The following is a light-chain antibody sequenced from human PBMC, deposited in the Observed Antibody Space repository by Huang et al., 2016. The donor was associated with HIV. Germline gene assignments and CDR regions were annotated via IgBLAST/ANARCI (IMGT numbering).Light chain of an antibody. V-gene: IGKV3-15*01. J-gene: IGKJ2*01. CDR2: GAS. CDR3: QQYNNWPRT. CDR1: QDVSSN. Sequence: ERVMTQSPDILSVSPGETATLSCRASQDVSSNLAWYRQKPGQAPSLLIYGASTRVSGIPARFNGSGSGIAFTLTISSVQSEDFAVYYCQQYNNWPRTFGQGTKLGIK.